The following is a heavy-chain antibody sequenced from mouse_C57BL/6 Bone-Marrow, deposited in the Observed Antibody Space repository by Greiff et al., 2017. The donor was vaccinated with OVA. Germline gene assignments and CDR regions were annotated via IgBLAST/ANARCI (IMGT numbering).Heavy chain of an antibody. D-gene: IGHD2-1*01. V-gene: IGHV5-9-1*02. CDR3: TRLLDVKDN. CDR2: ISSGGDYI. J-gene: IGHJ4*01. CDR1: GFTFSSYA. Sequence: EVQRVESGEGLVKPGGSLKLSCAASGFTFSSYAMSGVRQTPEKRLELVAYISSGGDYIYYEDSAKGRFTISRDNARNTLYLQMSSLKSKDTAMYYYTRLLDVKDNGGQRTSVTITS.